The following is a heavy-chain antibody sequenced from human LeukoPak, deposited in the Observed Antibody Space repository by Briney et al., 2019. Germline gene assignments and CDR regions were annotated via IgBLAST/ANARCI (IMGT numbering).Heavy chain of an antibody. Sequence: GGSLRLSCAASGITVSSNYMNWVRQAPGKGLEWVSVIYSSGTTYYAYSVKGRFTISRDNSKNTLYLQVNSLRAEDTAVYYCASSRVAGALDYWGQGTLVTVSS. D-gene: IGHD6-13*01. V-gene: IGHV3-66*01. CDR1: GITVSSNY. CDR2: IYSSGTT. J-gene: IGHJ4*02. CDR3: ASSRVAGALDY.